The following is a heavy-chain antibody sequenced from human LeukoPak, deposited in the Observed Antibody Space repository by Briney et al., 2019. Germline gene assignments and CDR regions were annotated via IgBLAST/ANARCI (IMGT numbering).Heavy chain of an antibody. CDR1: GGSISSSSYY. V-gene: IGHV4-39*07. CDR3: ARGYIQLWEYNWFDP. CDR2: IYYSGST. D-gene: IGHD5-18*01. Sequence: PSETLSLTCTVSGGSISSSSYYWGWIRQPPGKGLEWIGSIYYSGSTYYNPSLKSRVTISVDTSKNQFSLKLSSVTAADTAVYYCARGYIQLWEYNWFDPWGQGTLVTVSS. J-gene: IGHJ5*02.